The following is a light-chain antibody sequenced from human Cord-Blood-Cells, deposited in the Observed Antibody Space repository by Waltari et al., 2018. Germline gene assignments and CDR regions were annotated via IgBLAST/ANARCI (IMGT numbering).Light chain of an antibody. CDR2: SNN. CDR1: SSNIGSNP. J-gene: IGLJ2*01. V-gene: IGLV1-44*01. CDR3: AAWDDSLNGVV. Sequence: QSVLTQPPSASGTPGQRVTISCSGSSSNIGSNPVNWYQQLPGTAPKLLIYSNNPRPSGVPDRFSGSKSGTSASLAISGLQSEDEADYYCAAWDDSLNGVVFGGGTKLTVL.